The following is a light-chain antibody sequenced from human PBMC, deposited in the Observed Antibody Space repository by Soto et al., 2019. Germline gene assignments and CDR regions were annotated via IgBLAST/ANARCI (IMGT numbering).Light chain of an antibody. Sequence: ILMTQSPATLSVSPGERATLSCRASQSVSNNLAWYQHKPGQAPRLLIYDASTRATGIPARFSGSGSGTEFTRTISGLQSVDFAVYYCQHYNNWPPRTFGRGTKVELK. CDR1: QSVSNN. CDR2: DAS. J-gene: IGKJ1*01. CDR3: QHYNNWPPRT. V-gene: IGKV3-15*01.